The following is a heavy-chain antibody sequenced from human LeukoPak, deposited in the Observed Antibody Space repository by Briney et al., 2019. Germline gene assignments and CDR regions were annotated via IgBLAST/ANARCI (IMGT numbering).Heavy chain of an antibody. Sequence: SSETLSLTCTVSGYSISSGYYWGWIRQPPGKGLEWIGSIYHSGSTYYNPSLKSRVTISVDTSKNQFSLKLSSVTAADTAVYYCARGRDSYGDFDYWGQGTLVTVSS. CDR3: ARGRDSYGDFDY. J-gene: IGHJ4*02. D-gene: IGHD5-18*01. V-gene: IGHV4-38-2*02. CDR2: IYHSGST. CDR1: GYSISSGYY.